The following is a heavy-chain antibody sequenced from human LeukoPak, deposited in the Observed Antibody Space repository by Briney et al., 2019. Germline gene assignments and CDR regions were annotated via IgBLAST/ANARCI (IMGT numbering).Heavy chain of an antibody. V-gene: IGHV4-61*02. Sequence: SQTLSLTCTVSGGSISSGSYYWSWIRQPAGKGLEWIGRIYTGGSTNYNPSLKSRVTISVDTSKNQFSLKLSSVTAANTAVYYCARDGGYRSSTSCYTSFDYWGQGTLVTVSS. CDR2: IYTGGST. CDR1: GGSISSGSYY. CDR3: ARDGGYRSSTSCYTSFDY. J-gene: IGHJ4*02. D-gene: IGHD2-2*02.